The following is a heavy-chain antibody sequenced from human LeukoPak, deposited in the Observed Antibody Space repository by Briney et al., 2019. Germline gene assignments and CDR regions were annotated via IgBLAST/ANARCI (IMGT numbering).Heavy chain of an antibody. Sequence: GGSLRLSCAASGFTFSSYAMHWVRQAPGKGLEWVAVISYDGSNKYYADSVKGRFTISRDNSKNTLYLQMGRLRAEDTAVYYCARDGGYCKSTSCLHSYYYFMDVWGKGTTVTVSS. J-gene: IGHJ6*03. CDR3: ARDGGYCKSTSCLHSYYYFMDV. V-gene: IGHV3-30*14. D-gene: IGHD2-2*01. CDR2: ISYDGSNK. CDR1: GFTFSSYA.